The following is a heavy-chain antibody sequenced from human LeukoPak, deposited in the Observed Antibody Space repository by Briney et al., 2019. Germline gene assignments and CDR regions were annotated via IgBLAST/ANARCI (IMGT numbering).Heavy chain of an antibody. CDR2: IKSKTDGGTT. J-gene: IGHJ4*02. CDR3: TTAENLKVLWFGDYYFDY. CDR1: GFTFSSYG. D-gene: IGHD3-10*01. Sequence: GGSLRLSCAASGFTFSSYGMSWVRQAPGKGLEWVGRIKSKTDGGTTDYAAPAKGRFTISRDDSKNTLYLQMNSLKTEDTAVYYCTTAENLKVLWFGDYYFDYWGQGTLVTVSS. V-gene: IGHV3-15*01.